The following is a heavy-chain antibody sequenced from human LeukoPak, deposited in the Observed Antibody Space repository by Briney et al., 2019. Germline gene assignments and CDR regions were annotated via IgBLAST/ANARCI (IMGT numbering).Heavy chain of an antibody. V-gene: IGHV3-30*02. CDR1: GFTFSNYV. Sequence: GGSLRLSCVASGFTFSNYVMHWVRQAPGKGLEWVSFIRYDGTNKYYSDSVQGRFTISRDSSKNTLYLQVNSLRAEDTAVYYCAKDGPYHNILTGYRRTSAYYFDFWGQGTLVTVSS. D-gene: IGHD3-9*01. CDR2: IRYDGTNK. J-gene: IGHJ4*02. CDR3: AKDGPYHNILTGYRRTSAYYFDF.